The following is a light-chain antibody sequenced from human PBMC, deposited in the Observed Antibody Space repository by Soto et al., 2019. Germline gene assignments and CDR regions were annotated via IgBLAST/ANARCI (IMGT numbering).Light chain of an antibody. J-gene: IGLJ3*02. CDR2: DNN. Sequence: QSVLTQPPSVSAAPGQRVTISCSGTSSNIGDNFVSWFQQFPGTAPKLLIYDNNNRPSGIPDRFSGSKSDTSATLDITGLQTVDEADYYCGTWDTSLSAWVFGGGTKVTVL. V-gene: IGLV1-51*01. CDR1: SSNIGDNF. CDR3: GTWDTSLSAWV.